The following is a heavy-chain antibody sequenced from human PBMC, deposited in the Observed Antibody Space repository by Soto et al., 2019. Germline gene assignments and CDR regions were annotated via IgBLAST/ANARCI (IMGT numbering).Heavy chain of an antibody. CDR2: ISGSGGST. Sequence: PGGSLRLSCAASGFTFSSYAMSWVRQAPGKGLEWVSAISGSGGSTYYADSVKGRFTTSRDNSKNTLYLQMNSLRAEDTAVYYCAKDRYGDYGGIDYWGQGTMVTVSS. J-gene: IGHJ4*02. D-gene: IGHD4-17*01. CDR3: AKDRYGDYGGIDY. V-gene: IGHV3-23*01. CDR1: GFTFSSYA.